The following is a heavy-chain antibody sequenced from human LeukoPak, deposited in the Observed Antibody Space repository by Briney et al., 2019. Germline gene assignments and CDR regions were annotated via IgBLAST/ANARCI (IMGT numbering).Heavy chain of an antibody. Sequence: SETLSLTCTVSGGSISSSSYYWGWIRQPPGKGLEWIGSIYYSGSTYYNPSLKSRVTISVDTSKNQFSLKLSSVTAADTAVYYCARLSPYSMIVDYWGQGTLVTVSS. V-gene: IGHV4-39*01. J-gene: IGHJ4*02. CDR3: ARLSPYSMIVDY. D-gene: IGHD3-22*01. CDR2: IYYSGST. CDR1: GGSISSSSYY.